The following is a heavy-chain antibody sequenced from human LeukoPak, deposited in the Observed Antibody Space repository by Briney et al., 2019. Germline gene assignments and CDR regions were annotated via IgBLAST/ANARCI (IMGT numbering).Heavy chain of an antibody. CDR2: IIPIFGTA. J-gene: IGHJ5*02. CDR1: GGTFISYA. D-gene: IGHD3-22*01. CDR3: ARDLSSPYYYDSSGYYPSPFDP. Sequence: ASVKVSCKASGGTFISYAISWVRQAPGQGLEWMGGIIPIFGTANYAQKFQGRVTITADESTSTAYMELSSLRSEDTAVYYCARDLSSPYYYDSSGYYPSPFDPWGQGTLVTVSS. V-gene: IGHV1-69*13.